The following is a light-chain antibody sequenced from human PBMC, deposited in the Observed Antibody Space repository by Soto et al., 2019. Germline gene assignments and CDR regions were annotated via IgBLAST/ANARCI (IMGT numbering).Light chain of an antibody. Sequence: EIVMTQSPVTLSVSPGERATLSCRASQSVDSNLAWYQQKPGQAPRLLIYDVSNRATGIPARFSGSGSGTDFTLTISSLQPEDFATYYCQQANSFPWTFGQGTKVDIK. J-gene: IGKJ1*01. V-gene: IGKV3D-15*01. CDR1: QSVDSN. CDR2: DVS. CDR3: QQANSFPWT.